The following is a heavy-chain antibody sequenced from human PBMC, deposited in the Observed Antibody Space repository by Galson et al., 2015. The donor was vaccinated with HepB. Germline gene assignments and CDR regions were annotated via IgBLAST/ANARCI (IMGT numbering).Heavy chain of an antibody. D-gene: IGHD2-15*01. Sequence: SLRLSCAASGFTFSSYAMHWVRQAPGKGLEWVAVISYDGNNRYFADSVKGRFTISRVNSNNTLYLQMNSLRAEDTAVYYCARGHIVGVDDYWGQGTLVTVSS. V-gene: IGHV3-30-3*01. J-gene: IGHJ4*02. CDR2: ISYDGNNR. CDR3: ARGHIVGVDDY. CDR1: GFTFSSYA.